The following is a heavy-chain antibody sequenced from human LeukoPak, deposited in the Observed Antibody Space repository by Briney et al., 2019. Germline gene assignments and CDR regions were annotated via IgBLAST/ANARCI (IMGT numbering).Heavy chain of an antibody. CDR2: INTGGGSI. V-gene: IGHV3-11*04. CDR1: GFTFRDYN. D-gene: IGHD2-21*02. CDR3: ARTSTDCLDC. J-gene: IGHJ4*02. Sequence: GGSLRLSCAASGFTFRDYNMSWIRQAPGKGLEYISYINTGGGSIFYAGSVKGRFTISRDNAKNSLYLQMNNERDEDTAVYYCARTSTDCLDCWGQGTLVTVSS.